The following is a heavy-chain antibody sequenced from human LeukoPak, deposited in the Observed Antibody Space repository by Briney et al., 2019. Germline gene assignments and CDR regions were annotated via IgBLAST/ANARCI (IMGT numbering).Heavy chain of an antibody. D-gene: IGHD2-2*01. V-gene: IGHV5-51*01. Sequence: GESPKISCKGSGYSFTSYWIGWGRQMPGEGVEGMVIIYPGDCDYRFSPSFQGQVTISADKSISTAYLQWNSLKASDTAMYYCARHHDVVVPAAMGLIAEAGTIYYYMDVWGKGTTVTVSS. CDR1: GYSFTSYW. CDR3: ARHHDVVVPAAMGLIAEAGTIYYYMDV. J-gene: IGHJ6*03. CDR2: IYPGDCDY.